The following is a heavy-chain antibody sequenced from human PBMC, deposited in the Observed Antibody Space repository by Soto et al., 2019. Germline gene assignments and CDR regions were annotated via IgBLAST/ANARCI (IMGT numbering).Heavy chain of an antibody. Sequence: GGSLRLSSAASGLTFSRYALRWVRPAPGTGLEWVSAISGSGDSTYYAESVKGRVTISTDNSDNTLYRQMNSPRADYTAVYYCAKEGYPAYNDGYDFDYSGQGTRDTISS. D-gene: IGHD5-18*01. J-gene: IGHJ4*02. CDR1: GLTFSRYA. CDR2: ISGSGDST. V-gene: IGHV3-23*01. CDR3: AKEGYPAYNDGYDFDY.